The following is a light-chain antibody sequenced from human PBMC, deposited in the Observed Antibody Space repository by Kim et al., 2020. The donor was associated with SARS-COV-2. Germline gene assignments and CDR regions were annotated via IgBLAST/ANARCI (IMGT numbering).Light chain of an antibody. CDR2: GAS. J-gene: IGKJ1*01. Sequence: PGERATLTCRASQSVGSNYLAWYQQKPGQAPRLLIYGASSRATGIPDRFSGSGSGTDFTLTITRLEPEDFAVYYCQQYSSSPATFGQGTKVDIK. CDR3: QQYSSSPAT. V-gene: IGKV3-20*01. CDR1: QSVGSNY.